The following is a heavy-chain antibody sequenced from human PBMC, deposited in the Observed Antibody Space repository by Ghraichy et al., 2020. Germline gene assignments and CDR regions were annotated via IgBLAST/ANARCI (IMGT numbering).Heavy chain of an antibody. CDR1: GFTFNTYA. D-gene: IGHD6-13*01. V-gene: IGHV3-23*01. Sequence: LSLTCAASGFTFNTYAMSWVRQAPGKGLEWVSVVSGSGGSTYYADSVKGRFTISRDNSKNTLYLQMSSLRAEDTAVYYCAKDLRSAWYPHYFDCWGQGTLVTVSS. CDR3: AKDLRSAWYPHYFDC. J-gene: IGHJ4*02. CDR2: VSGSGGST.